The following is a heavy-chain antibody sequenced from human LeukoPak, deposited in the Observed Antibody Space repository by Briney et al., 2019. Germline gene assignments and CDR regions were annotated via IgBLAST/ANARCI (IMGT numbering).Heavy chain of an antibody. CDR3: TTVAPAGQYGY. V-gene: IGHV3-15*01. CDR1: GFTFGNAW. Sequence: GGSLRLSCAASGFTFGNAWMSWVRQAPGKGLEWVGRIKSKTDGGTTAYAAPVKGRFTISRDDSKNSLYLQLNSLKIEDTAVYYCTTVAPAGQYGYWGQGTLVTVSS. D-gene: IGHD6-13*01. J-gene: IGHJ4*02. CDR2: IKSKTDGGTT.